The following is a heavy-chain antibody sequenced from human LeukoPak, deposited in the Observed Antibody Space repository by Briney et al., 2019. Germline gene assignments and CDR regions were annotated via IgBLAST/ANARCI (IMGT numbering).Heavy chain of an antibody. CDR3: TREGPLPPDYYYYGMDV. Sequence: GGSLRLSCTASGFTFGDYAMSWVRQAPGKGLEWVGFIRSKAYGGTTEYAASVKGRFTISRDDSKSIAYLQMNSLKTEDTAVYYCTREGPLPPDYYYYGMDVWGRGTTVTVSS. CDR1: GFTFGDYA. V-gene: IGHV3-49*04. J-gene: IGHJ6*02. CDR2: IRSKAYGGTT.